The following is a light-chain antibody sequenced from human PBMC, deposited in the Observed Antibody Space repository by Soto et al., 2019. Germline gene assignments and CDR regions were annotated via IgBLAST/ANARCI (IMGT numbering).Light chain of an antibody. CDR3: SSYTRSTTRV. V-gene: IGLV2-14*01. CDR1: SNDVGGYNY. J-gene: IGLJ1*01. Sequence: QSVLTQPAPVSGSPGQSITISCTGNSNDVGGYNYVSWYQQHPGKAPKVMIYDVSDRPSGVSNRFSGSKSGNTASLTISGLQAEDEGDYYCSSYTRSTTRVFVTGTKVTVL. CDR2: DVS.